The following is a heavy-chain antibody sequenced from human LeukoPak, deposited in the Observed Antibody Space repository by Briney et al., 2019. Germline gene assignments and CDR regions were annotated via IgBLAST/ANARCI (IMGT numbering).Heavy chain of an antibody. CDR1: GHSFTSYW. D-gene: IGHD1-26*01. CDR2: IYPGDSDT. V-gene: IGHV5-51*01. J-gene: IGHJ4*02. CDR3: ARQARERSFDY. Sequence: GESLKISCKGSGHSFTSYWIGWVRQMPGKGLEGMGIIYPGDSDTRYSPSFQGQVTISADKSISTAYLQWSSLKASDTAMYYCARQARERSFDYWGQGTLVTVSS.